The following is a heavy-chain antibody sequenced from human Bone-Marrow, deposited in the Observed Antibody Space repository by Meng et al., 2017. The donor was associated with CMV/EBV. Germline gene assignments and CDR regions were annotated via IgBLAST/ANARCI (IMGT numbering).Heavy chain of an antibody. CDR1: GYTFTSYY. CDR3: ARDRGRQLTIRSDYYYYGMDV. V-gene: IGHV1-46*01. Sequence: ASVKVSCKASGYTFTSYYMHWVRQAPGQGLEWMGIINPSGGSTSYAQKFQGRVTMTRDTSTSTVYMELSSLRSEDTAVYYCARDRGRQLTIRSDYYYYGMDVWAQGTTVTVSS. D-gene: IGHD3-3*01. J-gene: IGHJ6*02. CDR2: INPSGGST.